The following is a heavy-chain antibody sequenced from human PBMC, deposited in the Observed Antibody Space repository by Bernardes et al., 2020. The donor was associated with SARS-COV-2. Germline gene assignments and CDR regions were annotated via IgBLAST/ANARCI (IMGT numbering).Heavy chain of an antibody. J-gene: IGHJ4*02. D-gene: IGHD5-18*01. CDR3: ARAPYSYGYRTLDY. V-gene: IGHV3-7*05. Sequence: GGSLRLSCAASGFTFSDYWMTWVRQAPGKGLEWVANINQAGSEKYYVDSVKGRFTISRDNAKKSLSLQMNSLRAEDTAVYYCARAPYSYGYRTLDYWGQGTLATVSS. CDR1: GFTFSDYW. CDR2: INQAGSEK.